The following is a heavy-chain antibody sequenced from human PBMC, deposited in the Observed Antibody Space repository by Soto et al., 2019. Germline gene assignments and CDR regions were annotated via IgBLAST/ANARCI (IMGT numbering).Heavy chain of an antibody. Sequence: SETLSLTCTVSGGSITSGGYYWSWIRQHPGKGLEWIGYIDYSGSTDYNPSLKSRVTISVDTSKNLFSLKVSSVTAADTTVYYCARAPRYFDILTGSYYFDYWGQGTLVTVSS. J-gene: IGHJ4*02. V-gene: IGHV4-31*03. CDR1: GGSITSGGYY. D-gene: IGHD3-9*01. CDR2: IDYSGST. CDR3: ARAPRYFDILTGSYYFDY.